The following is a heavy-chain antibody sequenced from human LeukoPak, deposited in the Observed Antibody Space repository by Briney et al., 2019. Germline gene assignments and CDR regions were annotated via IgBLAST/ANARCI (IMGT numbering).Heavy chain of an antibody. J-gene: IGHJ4*02. CDR3: ARGDYDLPFDY. CDR2: IYYSGST. CDR1: GGSISSGGYY. D-gene: IGHD4-17*01. Sequence: SETLSLTCTVSGGSISSGGYYWSWIRQHPGKGLEWIGYIYYSGSTYYNPSFKSRVTISVDTSKNQFSLKLSSVTAADTAVYYCARGDYDLPFDYWGQGTLVTVSS. V-gene: IGHV4-31*03.